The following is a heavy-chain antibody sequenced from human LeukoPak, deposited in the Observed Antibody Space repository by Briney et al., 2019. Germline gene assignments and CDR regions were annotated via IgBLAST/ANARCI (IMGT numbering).Heavy chain of an antibody. CDR1: GYTFTGYY. J-gene: IGHJ5*02. CDR3: ARGYCSSTSCYDWFDP. CDR2: INPNSGGT. D-gene: IGHD2-2*01. Sequence: GASVKVSCKASGYTFTGYYMHWVRQAPGQGLEWMGWINPNSGGTNYAQKFQGRVTMTRDTSLSTAYRALSRLRSDDTAVYYCARGYCSSTSCYDWFDPWGQGTLVTVSS. V-gene: IGHV1-2*02.